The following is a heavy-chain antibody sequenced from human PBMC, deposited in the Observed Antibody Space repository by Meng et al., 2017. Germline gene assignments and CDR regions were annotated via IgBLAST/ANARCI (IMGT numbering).Heavy chain of an antibody. V-gene: IGHV4-34*01. Sequence: SETLSLTCAVYGGSFSGYYWSWIRQPPGKGLEWIGEINHSGSTNYNPSLKSRVTISVDTSKNQFSLKLSSVTAADTAVYYCARFRVVPTLGRAFDIWGQGTMVTVSS. CDR1: GGSFSGYY. J-gene: IGHJ3*02. CDR2: INHSGST. D-gene: IGHD3-3*01. CDR3: ARFRVVPTLGRAFDI.